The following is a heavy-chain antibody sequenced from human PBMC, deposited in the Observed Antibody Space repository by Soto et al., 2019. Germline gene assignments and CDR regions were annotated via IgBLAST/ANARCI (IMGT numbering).Heavy chain of an antibody. V-gene: IGHV1-3*01. D-gene: IGHD3-3*02. CDR2: INPGNGNT. CDR1: EYTFTTYA. CDR3: AYFPPINIFGESIS. Sequence: GASVKVSCKASEYTFTTYAIHWVRQAPGQRLEYMGWINPGNGNTKYSQKFQGRVTITRDTSASTAYMELGSLRSEDTAVYYCAYFPPINIFGESISWGQGTLVTVSS. J-gene: IGHJ5*02.